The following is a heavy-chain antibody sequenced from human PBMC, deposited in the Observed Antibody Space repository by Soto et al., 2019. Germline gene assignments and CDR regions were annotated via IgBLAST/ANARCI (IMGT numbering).Heavy chain of an antibody. J-gene: IGHJ4*02. CDR1: GYTFTSYG. CDR3: AAPSYCSTTSCYRYFDY. V-gene: IGHV1-18*01. D-gene: IGHD2-2*01. CDR2: ISTYNGNT. Sequence: ASVKVSCKASGYTFTSYGISWVRQAPGQGLEWMGWISTYNGNTNYAQKLQGRVTMTTDTSTSTAYMELRSLRSDDTAVYYCAAPSYCSTTSCYRYFDYWGQGTQVTVSS.